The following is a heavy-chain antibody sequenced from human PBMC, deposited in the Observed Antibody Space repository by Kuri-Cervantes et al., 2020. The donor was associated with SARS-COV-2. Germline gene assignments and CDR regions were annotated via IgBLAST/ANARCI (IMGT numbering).Heavy chain of an antibody. J-gene: IGHJ6*02. CDR3: ARWEEADYYGMDV. D-gene: IGHD1-26*01. V-gene: IGHV1-69*06. Sequence: SVKVSCKASGGTFSSYAISWVRQAPGQGLEWMGGIIPIFGTANYAQKFQGRVTITADKSTSAAYMELSSLRSEDTAVYYCARWEEADYYGMDVWGQGTSVTVSS. CDR2: IIPIFGTA. CDR1: GGTFSSYA.